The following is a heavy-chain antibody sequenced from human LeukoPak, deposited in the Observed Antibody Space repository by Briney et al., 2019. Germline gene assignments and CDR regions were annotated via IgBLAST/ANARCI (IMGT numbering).Heavy chain of an antibody. CDR3: ARDPSNTSGWSPYFDY. CDR1: GYSFNKHG. Sequence: GASVKVSCKASGYSFNKHGITWVRQAPGQGLEWVGWISAYNGDTKYGQRFQGRVTLLTDTTASTAYMELRSLRSDDTAVYYCARDPSNTSGWSPYFDYWGQGALVTVSS. CDR2: ISAYNGDT. V-gene: IGHV1-18*04. J-gene: IGHJ4*02. D-gene: IGHD6-19*01.